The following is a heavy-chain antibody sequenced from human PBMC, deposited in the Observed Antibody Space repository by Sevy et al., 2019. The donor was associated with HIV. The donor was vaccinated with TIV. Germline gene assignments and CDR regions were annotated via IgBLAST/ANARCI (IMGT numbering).Heavy chain of an antibody. CDR3: ARGDCSGGSCYAGDAFDI. CDR1: GYTFTGYY. Sequence: ASVKVSGKASGYTFTGYYMHWVRQAPGQGLEWMGWINPNSGGTNYAQKFQGRVTMTRDTSISPAYMELSRLRSDDTAVYYCARGDCSGGSCYAGDAFDIWGQGTMVTVSS. D-gene: IGHD2-15*01. J-gene: IGHJ3*02. V-gene: IGHV1-2*02. CDR2: INPNSGGT.